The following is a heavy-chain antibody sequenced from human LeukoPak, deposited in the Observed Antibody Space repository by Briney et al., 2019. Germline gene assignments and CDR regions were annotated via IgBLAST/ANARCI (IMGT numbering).Heavy chain of an antibody. V-gene: IGHV4-59*12. J-gene: IGHJ4*02. Sequence: SETLSLTCTVSGGSISSYYWSWIRQPPGKGLEWIGYIYYSGSTNYNPSLKSRVTISVDTSKNQFSLKLSSVTAADTAVYYCARVQYSYAFYYWGQGTLVTVSS. CDR1: GGSISSYY. CDR3: ARVQYSYAFYY. CDR2: IYYSGST. D-gene: IGHD5-18*01.